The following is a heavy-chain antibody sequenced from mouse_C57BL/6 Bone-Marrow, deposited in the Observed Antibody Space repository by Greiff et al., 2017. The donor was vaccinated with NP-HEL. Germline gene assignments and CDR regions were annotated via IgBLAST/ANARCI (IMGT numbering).Heavy chain of an antibody. CDR1: GFTFSSYT. CDR2: ISGGGGNT. D-gene: IGHD2-3*01. J-gene: IGHJ4*01. Sequence: EVNLVESGGGLVKPGGSLKLSCAASGFTFSSYTMSWVRQTPEKRLEWVATISGGGGNTYYPDSVKGRFTISRDNAKNTLYLQMSSLRSEDTALYYCAREDDGYYAMDYWGQGTSVTVSS. V-gene: IGHV5-9*01. CDR3: AREDDGYYAMDY.